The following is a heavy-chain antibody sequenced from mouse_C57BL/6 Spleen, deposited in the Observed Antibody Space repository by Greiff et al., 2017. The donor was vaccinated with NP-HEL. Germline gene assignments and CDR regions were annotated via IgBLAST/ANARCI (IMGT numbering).Heavy chain of an antibody. J-gene: IGHJ3*01. CDR1: GFTFSSYA. V-gene: IGHV5-4*01. Sequence: EVMLVESGGGLVKPGGSLKLSCAASGFTFSSYAMSWVRQTPEKRLEWVATISDGGSYTYYPDNVKGRSTFSRDKDKNNLYLQMSQVKSEDTAMYYCAREAGLLPFAYWGQGTLVTVSA. D-gene: IGHD2-3*01. CDR3: AREAGLLPFAY. CDR2: ISDGGSYT.